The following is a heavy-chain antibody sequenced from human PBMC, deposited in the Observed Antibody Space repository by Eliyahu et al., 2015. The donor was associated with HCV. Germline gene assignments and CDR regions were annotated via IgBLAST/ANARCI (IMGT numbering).Heavy chain of an antibody. CDR2: ISSSGSTI. CDR1: GFTFSDYY. J-gene: IGHJ4*02. D-gene: IGHD3-10*01. Sequence: QVQLVESGGGLVKPGGSLRLSCAAXGFTFSDYYMNWIRQAPGKGLEWVSYISSSGSTIYYTDSVKGRFTISRDNAKNSLYLQVNSLRAEDTAVYYCAGSFFETLFDYWGQGTLVTVSS. CDR3: AGSFFETLFDY. V-gene: IGHV3-11*01.